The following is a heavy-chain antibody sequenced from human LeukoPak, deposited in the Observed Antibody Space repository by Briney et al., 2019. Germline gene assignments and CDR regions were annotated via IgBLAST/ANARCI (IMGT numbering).Heavy chain of an antibody. Sequence: GGSLRLSCAASGFTFSSYAMHWVRQAPGKGLEWVAVISYDGSNKYYADSVKGRFTISRDNPKNTLYLQMNSLRAEDTAVYYCARGKMERIQLWPTYDYYYYGMDVWGQGTTVTVSS. D-gene: IGHD5-18*01. CDR2: ISYDGSNK. V-gene: IGHV3-30-3*01. CDR1: GFTFSSYA. CDR3: ARGKMERIQLWPTYDYYYYGMDV. J-gene: IGHJ6*02.